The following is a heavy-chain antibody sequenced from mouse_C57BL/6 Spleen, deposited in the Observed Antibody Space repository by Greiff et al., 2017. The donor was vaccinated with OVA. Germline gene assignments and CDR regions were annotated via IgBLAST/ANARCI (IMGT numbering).Heavy chain of an antibody. CDR3: ASGYSNYDFDY. CDR2: IWRGGST. V-gene: IGHV2-2*01. J-gene: IGHJ2*01. D-gene: IGHD2-5*01. CDR1: GFSLTSYG. Sequence: QVQLQQSGPGLVQPSQSLSITCTVSGFSLTSYGVHWVRQSPGKGLEWLGVIWRGGSTDYNAAFISRLSISKDNSKSQVFFKMNSLQADDTAIYYCASGYSNYDFDYWGQGTTLTVSS.